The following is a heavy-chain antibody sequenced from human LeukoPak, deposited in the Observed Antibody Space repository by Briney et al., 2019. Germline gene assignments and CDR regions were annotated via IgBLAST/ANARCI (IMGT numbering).Heavy chain of an antibody. CDR2: TRYDGSDK. D-gene: IGHD1-26*01. CDR3: AKDEGVGASYFDY. Sequence: PGGSLRLSCEASGFTFSSCGMHWVRQAPGKGLEWVAYTRYDGSDKYYIDSVKGRFTIARDNSKKTLYLQMTSLRPDDTAVYFRAKDEGVGASYFDYWGQGTLVAVSS. CDR1: GFTFSSCG. J-gene: IGHJ4*02. V-gene: IGHV3-30*02.